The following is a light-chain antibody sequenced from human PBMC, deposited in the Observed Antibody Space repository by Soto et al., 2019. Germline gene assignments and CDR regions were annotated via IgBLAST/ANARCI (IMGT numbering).Light chain of an antibody. CDR1: SSDVGGSKY. V-gene: IGLV2-14*01. Sequence: QSALTQPASVSGSPGQSIAISCTGTSSDVGGSKYVTWYQQNPDKAPKVLIFEVSNRFSGVSDRFSGSKSGNTASLTISGLQAEDEAEYFCSSYTITNTFVFGSGTKLTVL. CDR2: EVS. J-gene: IGLJ1*01. CDR3: SSYTITNTFV.